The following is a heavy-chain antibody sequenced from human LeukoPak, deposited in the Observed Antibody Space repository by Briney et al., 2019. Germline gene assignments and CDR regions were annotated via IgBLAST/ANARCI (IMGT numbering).Heavy chain of an antibody. Sequence: SEALSLTCTVSGCSISSYYWSWIRQPPGKGLEWIGYIYYSGGTNYNPSLKSRVTISVDASKNQFSLKLSSVTAADTAVYYCARVPRLHDYYYYGMDVWGQGTTVTVSS. CDR1: GCSISSYY. CDR2: IYYSGGT. CDR3: ARVPRLHDYYYYGMDV. J-gene: IGHJ6*02. V-gene: IGHV4-59*01. D-gene: IGHD5-24*01.